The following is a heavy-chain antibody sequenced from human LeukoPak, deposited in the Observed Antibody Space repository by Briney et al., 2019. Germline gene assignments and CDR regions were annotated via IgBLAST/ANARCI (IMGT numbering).Heavy chain of an antibody. J-gene: IGHJ4*02. Sequence: EGSLRLSCAASGFTFSRHWMHWVRQAPGKGLVWISRINSDGSGTNYADFVKGRFTISRDNAKNTVYLQINGLRDEDTAVYYCARICSSTDCLIPDWGQGTLVTVSS. CDR1: GFTFSRHW. CDR3: ARICSSTDCLIPD. D-gene: IGHD2-2*01. V-gene: IGHV3-74*01. CDR2: INSDGSGT.